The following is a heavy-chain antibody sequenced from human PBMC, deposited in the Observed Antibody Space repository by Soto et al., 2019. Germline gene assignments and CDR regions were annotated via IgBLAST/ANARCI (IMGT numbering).Heavy chain of an antibody. CDR3: ARVGGAYIVVVPAAMDYYYYGMDV. D-gene: IGHD2-2*01. J-gene: IGHJ6*02. Sequence: QVQLVQSGAEVKKPGASVKVSCKASGYTFTGYYMHWVRQAPGQGLEWMGWINPNSGGTNYAQKCQGRVTMPRDTSISTAYMELSRLRSDDTAVYYCARVGGAYIVVVPAAMDYYYYGMDVWGQGTTVTVSS. CDR1: GYTFTGYY. V-gene: IGHV1-2*02. CDR2: INPNSGGT.